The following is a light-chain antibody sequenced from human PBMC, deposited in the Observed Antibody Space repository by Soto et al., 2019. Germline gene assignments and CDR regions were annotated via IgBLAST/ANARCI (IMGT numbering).Light chain of an antibody. CDR3: QKYNSAPRT. CDR1: QGIINY. CDR2: AAS. Sequence: DILMTQSRSSLSASVGDRVTITCRASQGIINYLAWYQQKPGKVPKLLIYAASTLQSGVPSRFSGSGSGTDFTLTISSLQPEDVATYYCQKYNSAPRTFGQGTKVEIK. J-gene: IGKJ1*01. V-gene: IGKV1-27*01.